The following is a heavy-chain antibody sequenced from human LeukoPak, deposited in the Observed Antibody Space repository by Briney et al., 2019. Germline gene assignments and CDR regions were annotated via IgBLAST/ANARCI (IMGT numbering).Heavy chain of an antibody. J-gene: IGHJ6*03. CDR1: GYTFTGYY. D-gene: IGHD6-13*01. V-gene: IGHV1-2*02. CDR3: ARDGGTSSSSWVLEAYYYYYMDV. Sequence: GASVKVSCKASGYTFTGYYMHWVRQAPGQGLEWMGWINPNSGGTNYAQKFQGRVTMTRDTSISTAYMELSRLRSDDTAVYYCARDGGTSSSSWVLEAYYYYYMDVWGKGTTVTISS. CDR2: INPNSGGT.